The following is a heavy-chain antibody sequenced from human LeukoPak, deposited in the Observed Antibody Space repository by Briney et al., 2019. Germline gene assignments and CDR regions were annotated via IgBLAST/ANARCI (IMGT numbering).Heavy chain of an antibody. D-gene: IGHD1-1*01. CDR2: ISNDGSNK. CDR1: GFTFSNYA. J-gene: IGHJ4*02. Sequence: GGSLRLSCAASGFTFSNYAMHWVRQAPGKGLEWVAVISNDGSNKYYEDSVKGRLTISRDNSKNTLYLQMNSLRAEDTAVYYCARDSTGTIDYWGQGTLVTVSS. V-gene: IGHV3-30*04. CDR3: ARDSTGTIDY.